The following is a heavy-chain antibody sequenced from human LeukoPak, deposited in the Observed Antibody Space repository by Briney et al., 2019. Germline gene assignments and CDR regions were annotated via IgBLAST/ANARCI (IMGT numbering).Heavy chain of an antibody. Sequence: SETLSLTCTVSGGSISSYYWSWIRQPPGKGLEWIGYIYYSGSTNYNPSLKSRVTISVDTTKNQFSLKLSSVTAADTAVYYCAATYYDFWSGYPSKNWFDPWGQGTLVTVSS. CDR3: AATYYDFWSGYPSKNWFDP. D-gene: IGHD3-3*01. V-gene: IGHV4-59*01. CDR2: IYYSGST. J-gene: IGHJ5*02. CDR1: GGSISSYY.